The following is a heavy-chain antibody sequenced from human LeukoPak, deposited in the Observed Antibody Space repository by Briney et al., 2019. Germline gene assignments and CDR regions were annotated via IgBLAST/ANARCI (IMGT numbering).Heavy chain of an antibody. V-gene: IGHV4-34*01. D-gene: IGHD6-13*01. CDR3: ARGQGIAAAGTFDY. CDR1: GGSFSGYY. Sequence: SETLSFTCAVYGGSFSGYYWSWIRQPPGKGLEWIGEINHSGSTNYNPSLKSRVTISVDTSKNQFSLKLSSVTAADTAVYYCARGQGIAAAGTFDYWGQGTLVTVSS. J-gene: IGHJ4*02. CDR2: INHSGST.